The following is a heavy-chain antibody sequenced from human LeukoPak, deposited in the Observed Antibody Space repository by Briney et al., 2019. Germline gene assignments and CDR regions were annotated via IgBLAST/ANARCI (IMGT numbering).Heavy chain of an antibody. CDR2: IGGSGDST. Sequence: PGGSLRLSCAASAFTFSSYAMTWVRQAPGKGLDWVSTIGGSGDSTSYADSVEGRFTISRDSSKNTLFLQMNSLRAEDTAVYYCAKAGGAYSSSWYLYFDYWGQGTLVTVSS. CDR1: AFTFSSYA. J-gene: IGHJ4*02. V-gene: IGHV3-23*01. D-gene: IGHD6-13*01. CDR3: AKAGGAYSSSWYLYFDY.